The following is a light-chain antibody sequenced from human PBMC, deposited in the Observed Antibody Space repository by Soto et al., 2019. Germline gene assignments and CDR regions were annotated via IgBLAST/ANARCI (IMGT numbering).Light chain of an antibody. CDR1: QSVSTY. Sequence: DIQMTQSPPSLAASVGARVTITCRASQSVSTYVNWYQQKPGKAPTLLISLIARRQSGVPSRLSGAGSETDFTPTITSLQPEDFATYFCQQTYSTYSFGQGTKVDIK. CDR2: LIA. J-gene: IGKJ2*01. CDR3: QQTYSTYS. V-gene: IGKV1-39*01.